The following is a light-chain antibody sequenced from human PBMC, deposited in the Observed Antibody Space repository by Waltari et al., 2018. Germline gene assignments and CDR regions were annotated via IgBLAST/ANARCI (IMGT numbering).Light chain of an antibody. CDR1: QSASRS. V-gene: IGKV3-20*01. J-gene: IGKJ1*01. CDR3: QHYVRLPAT. Sequence: ILLTQSQGTLSLSPGASAPLSCRASQSASRSLAWYQQKPGQAPKLLIYGASTRATGIPDRFTGSGSGTDFSLTISSLEPEDFAIYFCQHYVRLPATFGQGTKVESK. CDR2: GAS.